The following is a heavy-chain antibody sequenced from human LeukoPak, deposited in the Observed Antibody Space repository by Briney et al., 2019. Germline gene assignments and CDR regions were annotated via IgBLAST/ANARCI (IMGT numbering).Heavy chain of an antibody. Sequence: ASVKVSCKASGYTFTSYDINWVRQATGQGLEWMGWMNPNSGNTGYAQKFQGRVTMTRNTSISTAYMELSSLRSEDTAVYYCARGPPHFARPLHYFDYWGQGTLVTVSS. CDR1: GYTFTSYD. V-gene: IGHV1-8*01. CDR2: MNPNSGNT. D-gene: IGHD3-3*02. CDR3: ARGPPHFARPLHYFDY. J-gene: IGHJ4*02.